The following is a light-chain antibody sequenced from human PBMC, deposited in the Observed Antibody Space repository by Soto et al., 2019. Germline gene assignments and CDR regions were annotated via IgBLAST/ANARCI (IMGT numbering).Light chain of an antibody. Sequence: DIQMTQSPSTLSASVGDRVTITCRASQSISSWLAWYQQKPGRAPKLLMYIASTLQTGVPSRFSGSGSGTEFTLTITSLQPEDFATYYCQQVNSYPITFGQGTR. J-gene: IGKJ5*01. CDR2: IAS. CDR1: QSISSW. V-gene: IGKV1-5*01. CDR3: QQVNSYPIT.